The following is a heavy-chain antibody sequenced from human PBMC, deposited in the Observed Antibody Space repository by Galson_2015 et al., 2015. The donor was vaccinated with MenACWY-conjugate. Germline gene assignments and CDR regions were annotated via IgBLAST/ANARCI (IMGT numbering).Heavy chain of an antibody. CDR2: ISREGVST. CDR3: AKAPGPGGAGPSVEGH. CDR1: GFTFSSYW. V-gene: IGHV3-74*01. J-gene: IGHJ4*02. D-gene: IGHD2-21*01. Sequence: SLRLSCAASGFTFSSYWMHWVRQVPGKGLVWVSRISREGVSTNYAESVKGRFTISRDNSKNTLSLQMSSLRVEDTAMYFCAKAPGPGGAGPSVEGHWGQGTLVTVSS.